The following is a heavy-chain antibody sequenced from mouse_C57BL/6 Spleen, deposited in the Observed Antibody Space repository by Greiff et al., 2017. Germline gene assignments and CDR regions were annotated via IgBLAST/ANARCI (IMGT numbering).Heavy chain of an antibody. V-gene: IGHV1-50*01. CDR1: GYTFPSYW. J-gene: IGHJ3*01. Sequence: QVQLQQPGAELVKPGASVKLSCKASGYTFPSYWMQWVKQRPGQGLEWIGEIDPSDSYTNYNPKFKGKATLTVDTSSSTAYMQLSSLTSEDSAVYYCARGELYPFAYWGQGTLVTVSA. CDR3: ARGELYPFAY. CDR2: IDPSDSYT. D-gene: IGHD2-12*01.